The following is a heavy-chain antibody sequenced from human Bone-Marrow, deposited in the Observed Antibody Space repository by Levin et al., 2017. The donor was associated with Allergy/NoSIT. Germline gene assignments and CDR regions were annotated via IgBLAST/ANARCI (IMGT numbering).Heavy chain of an antibody. Sequence: PGGSLRLSCAASGFTFSQSPMDWVRQAPGKGLEWVALISYDGDTKYYADSVKGRFTISRDNSKNMVYLDMNSLRNDDTAVYFCASPVNYSDKSGWGGFFDLWGQGTLVTVSS. J-gene: IGHJ4*02. CDR2: ISYDGDTK. CDR3: ASPVNYSDKSGWGGFFDL. D-gene: IGHD3-22*01. CDR1: GFTFSQSP. V-gene: IGHV3-30-3*01.